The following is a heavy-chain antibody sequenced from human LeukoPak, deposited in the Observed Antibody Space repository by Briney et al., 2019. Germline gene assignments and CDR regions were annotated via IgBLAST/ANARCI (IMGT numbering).Heavy chain of an antibody. D-gene: IGHD4-11*01. CDR2: IRSKANSYAT. J-gene: IGHJ6*03. V-gene: IGHV3-73*01. CDR1: GFTFSGSA. Sequence: GGSLRLSCAASGFTFSGSAMHWVRQASGKGLEWVGRIRSKANSYATAYAASVKGRFTISRDDSKNTAYLQMNSLKTEDTAVYYCSRHDYSNYYMDVWGKGTTVTVSS. CDR3: SRHDYSNYYMDV.